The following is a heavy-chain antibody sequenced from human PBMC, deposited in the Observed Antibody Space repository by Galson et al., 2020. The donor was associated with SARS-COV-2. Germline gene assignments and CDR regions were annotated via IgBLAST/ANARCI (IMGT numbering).Heavy chain of an antibody. Sequence: ASETLSLTCTVSGGSISSSSDYWGWNRQPPGKGREWNVSLYYSGSNYYNPSLQSRVTISVDKSKNQFSLKLSSVTAADAAVYYCAGGGPRFDIVVVPAATDYYYYYSMDVWGKGTTVTVSS. CDR1: GGSISSSSDY. CDR3: AGGGPRFDIVVVPAATDYYYYYSMDV. CDR2: LYYSGSN. V-gene: IGHV4-39*07. J-gene: IGHJ6*04. D-gene: IGHD2-2*01.